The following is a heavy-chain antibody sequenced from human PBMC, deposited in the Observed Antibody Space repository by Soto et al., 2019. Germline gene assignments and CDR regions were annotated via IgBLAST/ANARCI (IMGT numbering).Heavy chain of an antibody. V-gene: IGHV4-39*07. J-gene: IGHJ5*02. CDR1: GGSISSSSYY. CDR3: ARNGDCSSSRCNVGWFDP. D-gene: IGHD2-2*01. CDR2: THHSGST. Sequence: TSETLSLTCTVSGGSISSSSYYWGWIRQPPGKGLEWIGETHHSGSTHYNPSLNSRVTISVDKSNNYFSLKLTSVTAADTAVYYCARNGDCSSSRCNVGWFDPWGRGTLVTVSS.